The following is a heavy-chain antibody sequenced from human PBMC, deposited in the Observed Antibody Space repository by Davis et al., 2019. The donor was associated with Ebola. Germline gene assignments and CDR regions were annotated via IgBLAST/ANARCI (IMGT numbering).Heavy chain of an antibody. CDR2: ISGNGRAT. J-gene: IGHJ6*03. V-gene: IGHV3-23*01. Sequence: GESLKISCAASGFMFSNYAMNWVRQAPGKGLEWVSGISGNGRATYYADSVKGRFTISRDKSNNTLDLQMTILTPEDTAVYYCAKAYCAADCSYILHFYQYMDVWGKGTTVTVS. D-gene: IGHD2-21*01. CDR3: AKAYCAADCSYILHFYQYMDV. CDR1: GFMFSNYA.